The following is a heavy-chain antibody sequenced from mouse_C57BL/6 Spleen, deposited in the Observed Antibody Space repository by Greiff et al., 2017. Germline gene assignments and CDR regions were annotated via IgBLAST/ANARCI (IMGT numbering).Heavy chain of an antibody. V-gene: IGHV3-6*01. J-gene: IGHJ2*01. CDR3: ARYETAQATRDY. D-gene: IGHD3-2*02. Sequence: EESGPGLVKPSQSLSLTCSVSGYSITSGYYWNWVRPFPGNKREWMGYISDDGSNNYNPSLKNRISITRDTSKTQFFMKLNSVTTEDTATYYCARYETAQATRDYWGQGTTLTVSS. CDR1: GYSITSGYY. CDR2: ISDDGSN.